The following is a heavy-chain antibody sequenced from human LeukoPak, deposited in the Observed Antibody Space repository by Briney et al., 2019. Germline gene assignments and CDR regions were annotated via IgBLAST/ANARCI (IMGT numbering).Heavy chain of an antibody. D-gene: IGHD3-9*01. J-gene: IGHJ4*02. V-gene: IGHV3-30*04. Sequence: PGGSLRLSCAASGFTFSSYAMHWVRQAPGKGLEWVAVISYDGSNKYYADPVKGRFTISRDNSKNTLYLQMNSLRAEDTAVYYCARDLRPYYDILTGYYPGDYWGQGTLVTVSS. CDR2: ISYDGSNK. CDR1: GFTFSSYA. CDR3: ARDLRPYYDILTGYYPGDY.